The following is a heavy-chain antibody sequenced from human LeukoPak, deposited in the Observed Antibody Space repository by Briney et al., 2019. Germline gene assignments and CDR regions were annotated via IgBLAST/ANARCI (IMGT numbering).Heavy chain of an antibody. CDR1: GFTFSSCT. Sequence: GGSLRLSCAASGFTFSSCTMNWVRQAPGKGLEWVSSISSSSDNIYYADSVKGRFTISRANAKNSLYLQMNSLRAEDTAVYYCATGYSTPFDYWGQGTLVTVSS. D-gene: IGHD6-13*01. V-gene: IGHV3-21*01. CDR3: ATGYSTPFDY. J-gene: IGHJ4*02. CDR2: ISSSSDNI.